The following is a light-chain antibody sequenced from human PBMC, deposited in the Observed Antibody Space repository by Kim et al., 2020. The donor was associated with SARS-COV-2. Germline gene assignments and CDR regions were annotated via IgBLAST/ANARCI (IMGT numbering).Light chain of an antibody. Sequence: EIVMTQSPATLSVSPGEGATLSCRASQSINSNLAWYQQKPGQAPRLLLYGASTRATGIAARFSGSGSGTEFTLTVSSLQSEDFAVYYCQQYNSWPLTFGGGTKVDIK. CDR1: QSINSN. J-gene: IGKJ4*01. CDR3: QQYNSWPLT. CDR2: GAS. V-gene: IGKV3-15*01.